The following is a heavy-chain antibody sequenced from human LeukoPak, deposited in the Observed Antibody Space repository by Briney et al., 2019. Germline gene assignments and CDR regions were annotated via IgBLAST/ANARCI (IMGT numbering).Heavy chain of an antibody. D-gene: IGHD5-18*01. J-gene: IGHJ5*02. CDR1: GGSFSGYY. V-gene: IGHV4-34*01. CDR3: ARVYRPHGYSYGYNWFDP. Sequence: SETLSLTCAVYGGSFSGYYWSWIRQPPGKGLEWIGEINHSGSTYHNPSLKSRVTISVDTSKNQFSLKLSSVTAADTAVYYCARVYRPHGYSYGYNWFDPWGQGTLVTVSS. CDR2: INHSGST.